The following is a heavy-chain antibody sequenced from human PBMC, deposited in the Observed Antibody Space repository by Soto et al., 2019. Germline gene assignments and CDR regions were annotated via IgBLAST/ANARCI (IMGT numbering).Heavy chain of an antibody. J-gene: IGHJ4*02. CDR1: GYTFTSYA. CDR3: ARALTIFGVVPIDY. CDR2: INAGNGNT. Sequence: ASVKVSCKASGYTFTSYAMHWVRQAPGQRLEWMEWINAGNGNTKYSQKFQGRVTITRDTSASTAYMELSSLRSEDTAVYYCARALTIFGVVPIDYWGQGTXVTVSS. D-gene: IGHD3-3*01. V-gene: IGHV1-3*01.